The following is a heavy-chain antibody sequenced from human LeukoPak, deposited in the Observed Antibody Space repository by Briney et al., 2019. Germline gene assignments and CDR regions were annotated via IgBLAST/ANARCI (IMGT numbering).Heavy chain of an antibody. CDR1: GFTVSSNY. Sequence: PDGSLRLSCAASGFTVSSNYMSWVRQAPGKGLEWVSVIYAGGSTHYADSVKGRFTISRDNSKNTLYLQMNSLTAEDTAVYYCARAVVGTSCYGYWGQGTLVPVSS. V-gene: IGHV3-66*01. D-gene: IGHD2-2*01. CDR3: ARAVVGTSCYGY. CDR2: IYAGGST. J-gene: IGHJ4*02.